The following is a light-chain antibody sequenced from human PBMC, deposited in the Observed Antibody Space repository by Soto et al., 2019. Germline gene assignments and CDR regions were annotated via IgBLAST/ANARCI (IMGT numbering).Light chain of an antibody. Sequence: QSALTQPASVSGSPGQSITISCTGTSSDVGSYNLVSWYQQHPGKAPKLMIYEGSKRPSGVSNRFSGSKSGNTASLTISGLQAEDEADYYCCSYAGSSTSYVCGTGTKV. CDR3: CSYAGSSTSYV. CDR1: SSDVGSYNL. CDR2: EGS. J-gene: IGLJ1*01. V-gene: IGLV2-23*01.